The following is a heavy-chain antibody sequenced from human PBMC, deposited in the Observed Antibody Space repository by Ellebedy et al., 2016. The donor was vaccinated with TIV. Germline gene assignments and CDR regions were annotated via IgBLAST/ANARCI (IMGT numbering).Heavy chain of an antibody. CDR2: ISGSGDNK. V-gene: IGHV3-23*01. D-gene: IGHD3-3*02. J-gene: IGHJ4*02. CDR1: GFTFATYA. Sequence: GGSLRLSXAASGFTFATYAMSWVRQAPGKGLEWVSAISGSGDNKYYADSVKGRFTISRDNSKNTLCLQLNSLRAEDTAIYYCVAFTVNFDFWGQGTLVTVSS. CDR3: VAFTVNFDF.